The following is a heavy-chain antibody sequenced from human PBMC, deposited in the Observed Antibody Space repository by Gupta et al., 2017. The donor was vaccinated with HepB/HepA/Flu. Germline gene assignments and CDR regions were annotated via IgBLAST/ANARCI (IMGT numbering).Heavy chain of an antibody. J-gene: IGHJ6*03. CDR2: IYRGNIT. Sequence: DVQLVESGGGFIQPGGSLRLSCSSSGFPVNGNFMGWVRQAPGKGLEWVSVIYRGNITYYTDSVKGRFTISGDNSKNTLYLQMNSLTAEDTAVYYCARGQSDYSYYMDVWGKGTTVTVSS. CDR1: GFPVNGNF. CDR3: ARGQSDYSYYMDV. V-gene: IGHV3-53*01.